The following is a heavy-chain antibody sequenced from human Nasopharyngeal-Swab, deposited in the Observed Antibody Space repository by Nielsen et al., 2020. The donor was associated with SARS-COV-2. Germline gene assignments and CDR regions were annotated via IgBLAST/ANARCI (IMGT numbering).Heavy chain of an antibody. J-gene: IGHJ4*02. Sequence: LSLTCAASGFTFSSYGMHWVRQAPGKGLEWVSSISGSGATTYYADSVKGRVTISRDNSKNTLYLQVSSLRAEDTAMYYCAKGGGWLYYFDFWGQGTLVTVSS. CDR2: ISGSGATT. V-gene: IGHV3-23*01. D-gene: IGHD6-19*01. CDR1: GFTFSSYG. CDR3: AKGGGWLYYFDF.